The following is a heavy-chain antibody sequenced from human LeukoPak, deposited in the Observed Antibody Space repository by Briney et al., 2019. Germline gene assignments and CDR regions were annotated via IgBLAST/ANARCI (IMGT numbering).Heavy chain of an antibody. V-gene: IGHV3-7*04. CDR3: ARDRVGYYGSGSSGY. J-gene: IGHJ4*02. Sequence: GGSLRLSCAASGFIFSSSDMHRVRQAPGKGLEWVANIKQDGSEKYYVDSVKGRFTISRDNAKNSLYLQMNSLRAEDTAVYYCARDRVGYYGSGSSGYWGQGTLVTVSS. CDR1: GFIFSSSD. D-gene: IGHD3-10*01. CDR2: IKQDGSEK.